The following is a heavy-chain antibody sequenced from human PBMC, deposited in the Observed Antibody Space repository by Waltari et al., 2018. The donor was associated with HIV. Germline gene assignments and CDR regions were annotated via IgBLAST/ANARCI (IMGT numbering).Heavy chain of an antibody. CDR2: IYYSGST. D-gene: IGHD5-18*01. CDR3: ARRRRYSYGLGDAFDI. CDR1: GGSISSSSYY. J-gene: IGHJ3*02. V-gene: IGHV4-39*01. Sequence: QLQLQESGPGLVKPSETLSLTCTVSGGSISSSSYYWGLIRQPPGKGLEWIGRIYYSGSTYYNPSLKSRVTISVDTSKNQFSLKLSSVTAADTAVYYCARRRRYSYGLGDAFDIWGQGTMVTVSS.